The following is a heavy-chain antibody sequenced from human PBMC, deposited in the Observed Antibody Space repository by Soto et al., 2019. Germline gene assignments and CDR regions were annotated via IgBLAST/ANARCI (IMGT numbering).Heavy chain of an antibody. CDR2: ISSNGGST. CDR3: VKDGGRSGYGRYYYYGMDV. Sequence: LRLSCSASGFTFSSYAMHWVRQAPGKGLEYVSAISSNGGSTYYADSVKGRFTISRDNSKNTLYLQMSSLRAEDTAVYYCVKDGGRSGYGRYYYYGMDVWGQGTTVTVSS. V-gene: IGHV3-64D*06. D-gene: IGHD5-12*01. J-gene: IGHJ6*02. CDR1: GFTFSSYA.